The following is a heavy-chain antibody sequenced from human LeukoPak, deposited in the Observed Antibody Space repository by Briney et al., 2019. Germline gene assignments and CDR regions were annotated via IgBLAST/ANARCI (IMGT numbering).Heavy chain of an antibody. Sequence: ASVKVSCKASGYTFTGYYMHWVRQAPGQGLEWMGWINPNSGGTNYAQKFQSRVTMTRDTSISTAYMELSRLRSDDTAVYYCAREGGYCSGGSCYSDTNIDYWGQGTLVTVSS. CDR3: AREGGYCSGGSCYSDTNIDY. V-gene: IGHV1-2*02. D-gene: IGHD2-15*01. CDR1: GYTFTGYY. CDR2: INPNSGGT. J-gene: IGHJ4*02.